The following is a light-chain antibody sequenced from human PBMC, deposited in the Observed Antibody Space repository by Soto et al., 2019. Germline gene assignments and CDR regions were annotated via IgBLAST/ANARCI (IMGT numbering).Light chain of an antibody. V-gene: IGKV1-5*03. CDR1: QTISSW. J-gene: IGKJ1*01. Sequence: DIQMTQSPSTLSGSVGDRVTITCRASQTISSWLAWYQQKPGKAPKLLIYKASTLKSGVPSRFSGSGSGTEFTLTISSLQPEDFATYYCQQNNTFWTFGQGTKVDIK. CDR3: QQNNTFWT. CDR2: KAS.